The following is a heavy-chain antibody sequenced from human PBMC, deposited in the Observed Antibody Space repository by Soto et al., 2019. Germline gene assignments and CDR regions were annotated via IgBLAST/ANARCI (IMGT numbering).Heavy chain of an antibody. Sequence: ASVKVSCKASGYTFTSYGISWVRQAPGQGLEWMGWISAYNGNTNYAQKLQGRVTMTTDTSTSTAYMELRSLRSDDTAVYYCARVAVVVPAAMSYAFDIWGQGTMVTVSS. CDR2: ISAYNGNT. CDR3: ARVAVVVPAAMSYAFDI. V-gene: IGHV1-18*01. J-gene: IGHJ3*02. D-gene: IGHD2-2*01. CDR1: GYTFTSYG.